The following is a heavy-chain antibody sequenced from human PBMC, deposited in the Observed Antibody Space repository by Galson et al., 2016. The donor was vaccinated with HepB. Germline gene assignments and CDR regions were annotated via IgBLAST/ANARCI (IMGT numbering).Heavy chain of an antibody. J-gene: IGHJ4*02. CDR3: SRDRTISGRRFDY. D-gene: IGHD6-6*01. V-gene: IGHV3-49*03. CDR2: IRSTPFTGAA. Sequence: SLRLSCAASGFNFGDYAMNWFRQAPGKGLEWVGFIRSTPFTGAADYAASVKGRFIISRDDSKFIAYQQMNSLKIEDTAIYYCSRDRTISGRRFDYWGQGTLVTVSS. CDR1: GFNFGDYA.